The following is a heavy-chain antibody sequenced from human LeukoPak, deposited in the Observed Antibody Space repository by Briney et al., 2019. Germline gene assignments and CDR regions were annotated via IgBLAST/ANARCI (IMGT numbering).Heavy chain of an antibody. J-gene: IGHJ4*01. CDR2: ISSTSGQI. CDR3: ARAPTRDPYLDY. Sequence: GGSLRLSCAASGFIFSDYKMNWVRQAPGKGLEWVSSISSTSGQINYADSVKGRFTISRDSAKNSLYLQMNSLRAEDTALYYCARAPTRDPYLDYWGHGTLVTVSS. CDR1: GFIFSDYK. V-gene: IGHV3-21*01.